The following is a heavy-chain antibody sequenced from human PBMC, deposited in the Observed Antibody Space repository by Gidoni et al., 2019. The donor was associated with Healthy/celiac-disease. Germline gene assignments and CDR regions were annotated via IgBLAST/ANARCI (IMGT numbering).Heavy chain of an antibody. CDR1: GGSISRYY. CDR3: ARSGYYLGWFDP. CDR2: IYTSGST. J-gene: IGHJ5*02. Sequence: QMQLQESGPGVVKPSVTLSLTCTVAGGSISRYYWSWIRQPAGKGLEWIGRIYTSGSTNYNPSLKSRVTMSVDTSKNQFSLKLSSVTAADTAVYYCARSGYYLGWFDPWGQGTLVTVSS. D-gene: IGHD3-3*01. V-gene: IGHV4-4*07.